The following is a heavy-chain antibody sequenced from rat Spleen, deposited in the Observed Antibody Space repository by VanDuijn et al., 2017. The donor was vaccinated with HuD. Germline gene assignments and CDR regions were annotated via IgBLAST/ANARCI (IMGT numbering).Heavy chain of an antibody. J-gene: IGHJ1*01. CDR2: ISPSGGST. Sequence: EVQLVESGGGLVQPGRSLKLSCAASGFTFSNYDMAWVRQAPTKGLEWVASISPSGGSTYYRDSVKGRFTVSRDNAKSTLYLQMDSLRSEDTATYYCARKDIMYTTDYYYASYYWYFDFWGPGTMVTVSS. CDR3: ARKDIMYTTDYYYASYYWYFDF. CDR1: GFTFSNYD. V-gene: IGHV5-25*01. D-gene: IGHD1-6*01.